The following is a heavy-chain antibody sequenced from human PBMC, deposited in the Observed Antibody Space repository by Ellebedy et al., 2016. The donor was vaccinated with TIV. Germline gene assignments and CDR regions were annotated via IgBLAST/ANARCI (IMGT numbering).Heavy chain of an antibody. J-gene: IGHJ6*02. D-gene: IGHD6-6*01. CDR3: ARIKWGSSSSYYYYYGMDV. CDR1: GFSLSTSGMC. V-gene: IGHV2-70*11. Sequence: SGPTLVKPTQTLTLTCTFSGFSLSTSGMCVSWIRQPPGKALEWLARIDWDDDKYYSTSLKTRLTISKDTSKNQVVLTMTNMDPVDTATYYCARIKWGSSSSYYYYYGMDVWGQGTTVTVSS. CDR2: IDWDDDK.